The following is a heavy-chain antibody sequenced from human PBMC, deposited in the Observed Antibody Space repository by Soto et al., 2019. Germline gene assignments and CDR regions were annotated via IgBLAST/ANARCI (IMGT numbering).Heavy chain of an antibody. CDR1: GFTFSSAA. CDR2: ISGSGAST. CDR3: VKDDGDYSFDY. V-gene: IGHV3-23*01. Sequence: EVLLLESGGGLVQPGGSLRLSCAVSGFTFSSAAMSWVRQAAGKGLEWVSGISGSGASTYRADSVKGRFTIARDNSKNTLYLQLNSLGAEDTAVYYCVKDDGDYSFDYWGQGTLVTVSS. J-gene: IGHJ4*02. D-gene: IGHD4-17*01.